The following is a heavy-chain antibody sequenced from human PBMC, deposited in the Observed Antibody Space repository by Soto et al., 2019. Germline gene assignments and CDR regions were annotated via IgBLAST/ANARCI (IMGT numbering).Heavy chain of an antibody. CDR1: GYSFTSYW. Sequence: EVQLVQSGAEVKKPGESLKSYCKGPGYSFTSYWIGWVRQMPGKGLEWMGIIYPGDSDTRYSPSFQGQVTISADKSISTAYLQWSSLKASDTAMYYCARYCDSTSCYLDDAFDIWGQGTMVTVS. V-gene: IGHV5-51*03. CDR2: IYPGDSDT. J-gene: IGHJ3*02. CDR3: ARYCDSTSCYLDDAFDI. D-gene: IGHD2-2*01.